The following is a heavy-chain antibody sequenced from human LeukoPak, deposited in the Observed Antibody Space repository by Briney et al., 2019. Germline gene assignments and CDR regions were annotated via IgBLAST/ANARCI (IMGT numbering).Heavy chain of an antibody. CDR1: EPIFSDFC. Sequence: GGSLRLSCVASEPIFSDFCMTWVRHSRGKGLEWVATIKKDGSERYYVDSVKGRFTISRDNSKNTLYLQMNSLTDEDTAVYYCAKVRWDNSGWYYLDNWGQGTLVTVSS. J-gene: IGHJ4*02. CDR2: IKKDGSER. D-gene: IGHD6-19*01. CDR3: AKVRWDNSGWYYLDN. V-gene: IGHV3-7*01.